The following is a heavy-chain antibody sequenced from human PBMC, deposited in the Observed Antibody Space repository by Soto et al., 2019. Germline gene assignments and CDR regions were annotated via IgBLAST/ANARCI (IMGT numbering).Heavy chain of an antibody. D-gene: IGHD3-9*01. J-gene: IGHJ5*02. CDR2: ISGSGGST. CDR1: GFTFSSYA. CDR3: AKDKVRDYDILTGSSLPYNWFHP. Sequence: GGSLRLSCAASGFTFSSYAMSWVRQAPGKGLEWVSAISGSGGSTYYADSVKGRFTISRDNSKNTLYLQMNSLRAEDTAVYYCAKDKVRDYDILTGSSLPYNWFHPWGQGPLVTVSP. V-gene: IGHV3-23*01.